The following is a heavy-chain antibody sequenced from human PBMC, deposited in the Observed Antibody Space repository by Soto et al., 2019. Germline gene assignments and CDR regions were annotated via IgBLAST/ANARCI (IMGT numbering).Heavy chain of an antibody. Sequence: SVNVSCKASGGTFSSYAISWVRQAPGQGLEWMGGIIPIFGTANYAQKFQGRVTITADESTSTAYMELSSLRSEDTAVYYCARSDIVVVPAAEDYGMDVWGQGTTVTVSS. CDR1: GGTFSSYA. D-gene: IGHD2-2*01. CDR3: ARSDIVVVPAAEDYGMDV. J-gene: IGHJ6*02. V-gene: IGHV1-69*13. CDR2: IIPIFGTA.